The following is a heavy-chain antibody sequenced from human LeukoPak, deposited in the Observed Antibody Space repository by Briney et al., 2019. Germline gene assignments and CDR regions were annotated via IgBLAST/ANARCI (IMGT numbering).Heavy chain of an antibody. Sequence: PGGSLRLSCAASGFTFSSYAMSWVRQAPGKGLEWVSAISGSGGSTYYADSVKGRFTISRDNSKNTLYLQMNSPRAEDTAVYYCAKDHYDILTGEFDYWGQGTLVTVSS. D-gene: IGHD3-9*01. CDR1: GFTFSSYA. CDR2: ISGSGGST. V-gene: IGHV3-23*01. J-gene: IGHJ4*02. CDR3: AKDHYDILTGEFDY.